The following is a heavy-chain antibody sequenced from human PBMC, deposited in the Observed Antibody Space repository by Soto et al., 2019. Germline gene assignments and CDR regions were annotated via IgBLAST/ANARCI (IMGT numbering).Heavy chain of an antibody. V-gene: IGHV4-30-4*08. CDR1: GGSISSGSYY. D-gene: IGHD7-27*01. J-gene: IGHJ4*02. CDR2: IYYSGST. Sequence: QVQLQESGPGLVKPSQTLSLTCTVSGGSISSGSYYWSWIRQLPGKGLEWIRYIYYSGSTYYNPSLKSRVTISVDTSKNHFSLKLTSVTAADTAVYYCARGPSGDKVDNWGQGTLVTVSS. CDR3: ARGPSGDKVDN.